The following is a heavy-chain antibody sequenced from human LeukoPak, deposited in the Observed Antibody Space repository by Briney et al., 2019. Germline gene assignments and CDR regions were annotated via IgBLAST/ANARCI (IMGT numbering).Heavy chain of an antibody. V-gene: IGHV3-23*01. CDR2: ILGSGRSA. CDR3: SKWGDYDVLTGYYDSDF. D-gene: IGHD3-9*01. CDR1: GFTFNNYA. J-gene: IGHJ4*02. Sequence: GGSLRLSCAASGFTFNNYAMSWVRQAPGKGLEWVSAILGSGRSAYYADSVKGPFTISRDNSKNSLFLQMNSLRVEDTALYYCSKWGDYDVLTGYYDSDFWGQGTLVTVSA.